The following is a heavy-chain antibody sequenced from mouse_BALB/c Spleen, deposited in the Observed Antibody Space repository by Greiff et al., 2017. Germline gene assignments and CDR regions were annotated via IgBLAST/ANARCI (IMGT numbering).Heavy chain of an antibody. Sequence: QVQLQQSGPELVKPGASVKISCKASGYSFTSYYIHWVKQRPGQGLEWIGWIFPGSGNTKYNEKFKGKATLTADTSSSTAYMQLSSLTSEDSAVYFCARSPDYDFDYWGQGTTLTVSS. CDR2: IFPGSGNT. J-gene: IGHJ2*01. CDR1: GYSFTSYY. D-gene: IGHD2-4*01. CDR3: ARSPDYDFDY. V-gene: IGHV1-66*01.